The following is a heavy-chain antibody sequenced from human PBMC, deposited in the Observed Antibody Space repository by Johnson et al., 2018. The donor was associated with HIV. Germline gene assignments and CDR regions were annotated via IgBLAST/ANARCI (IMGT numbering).Heavy chain of an antibody. CDR3: ARVIYNFWSGPHAFDI. Sequence: QVQLVESGGDLVERGGSLRLSCAASGFTFSNYGMHWVRQAPGKGLEWVALISYDGGNNYYADSVKGRFTISRDNSKNTLYLQMNSLRAEDTAVYYCARVIYNFWSGPHAFDIWGQGTMVTVSS. CDR2: ISYDGGNN. CDR1: GFTFSNYG. J-gene: IGHJ3*02. V-gene: IGHV3-30*19. D-gene: IGHD3-3*01.